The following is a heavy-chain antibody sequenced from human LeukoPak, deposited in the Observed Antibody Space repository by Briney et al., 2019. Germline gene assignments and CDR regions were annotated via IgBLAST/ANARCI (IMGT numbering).Heavy chain of an antibody. CDR3: ERKSRITFGELPDY. Sequence: SGPALVKPTQTLTLTCTFSGFSLSSSGMCVSWIRQPPGKALEWLARNDWDDDKSYSTSLKTRLTILKDTSKNQVVLTMTNMDPVDTATYYCERKSRITFGELPDYWGQGTLATV. J-gene: IGHJ4*02. V-gene: IGHV2-70*11. CDR2: NDWDDDK. CDR1: GFSLSSSGMC. D-gene: IGHD3-16*01.